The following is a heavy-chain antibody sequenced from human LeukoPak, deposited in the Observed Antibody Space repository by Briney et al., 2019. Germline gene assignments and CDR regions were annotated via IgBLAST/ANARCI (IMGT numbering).Heavy chain of an antibody. Sequence: PGGSLRLSYAASGFTFSRHWMSWVRQAPGKGLEWVANTKQDGGEKHYVDSVKGRFTISRDNAKNSPYLQMDSLRAEDTAIYYCARDANAGYSVNWFDPWGQGTLVTVSS. CDR3: ARDANAGYSVNWFDP. V-gene: IGHV3-7*03. J-gene: IGHJ5*01. CDR1: GFTFSRHW. D-gene: IGHD5/OR15-5a*01. CDR2: TKQDGGEK.